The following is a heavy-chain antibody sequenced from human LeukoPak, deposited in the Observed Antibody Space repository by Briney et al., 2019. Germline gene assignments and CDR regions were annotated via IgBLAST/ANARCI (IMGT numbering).Heavy chain of an antibody. V-gene: IGHV3-48*03. CDR2: ITTSCYDT. Sequence: PGGSLRLSCAASGFSFRSHDMDWVRQAPARGVEWIAHITTSCYDTQYAAPVKGRFIISRDNVKDSLYLQMNSLRAEDTAVYYCVGDMTARSWHAFDSWGRGTLVTVSS. CDR1: GFSFRSHD. D-gene: IGHD6-13*01. J-gene: IGHJ4*02. CDR3: VGDMTARSWHAFDS.